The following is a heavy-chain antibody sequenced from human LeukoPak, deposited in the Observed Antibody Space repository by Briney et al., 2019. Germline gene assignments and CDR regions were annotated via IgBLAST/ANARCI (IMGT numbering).Heavy chain of an antibody. D-gene: IGHD5-18*01. CDR2: ISYDGSNK. CDR1: GFTFCCFA. V-gene: IGHV3-30*04. Sequence: GGSLTLSCGASGFTFCCFAVVGVPLAQEKGRVGVAVISYDGSNKYYADSVKGRFTISRDNSKNTLYLQMNSLRAEDTAVYYCASPSWIQLWSPYFDYWGQGTLVTASS. J-gene: IGHJ4*02. CDR3: ASPSWIQLWSPYFDY.